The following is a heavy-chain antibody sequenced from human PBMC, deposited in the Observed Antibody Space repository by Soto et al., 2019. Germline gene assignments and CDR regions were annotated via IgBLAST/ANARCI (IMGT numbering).Heavy chain of an antibody. Sequence: ASVRVYCKASGYTFTSYGISWVRQAPGQGLEWMGWISAYNGNTNYAQKLQGRVTMTTDTSTSTAYMELRSLRSDDTAVYYCARASKGELHDSFDYWGQGTLVTVSS. V-gene: IGHV1-18*01. CDR3: ARASKGELHDSFDY. D-gene: IGHD1-26*01. CDR1: GYTFTSYG. CDR2: ISAYNGNT. J-gene: IGHJ4*02.